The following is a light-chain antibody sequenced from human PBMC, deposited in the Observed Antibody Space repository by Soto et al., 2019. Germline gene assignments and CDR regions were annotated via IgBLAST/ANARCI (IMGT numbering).Light chain of an antibody. Sequence: DIQMTQSPSSLSASVGDRVTITCRASQGISNYLAWYQQKPAKVPKLLIYAASTLQSGVPSRFSGSGSGTDFTLTISSLQPEDVATYYCQKYNGALPLTFGGGTKMEIK. CDR3: QKYNGALPLT. CDR1: QGISNY. CDR2: AAS. V-gene: IGKV1-27*01. J-gene: IGKJ4*01.